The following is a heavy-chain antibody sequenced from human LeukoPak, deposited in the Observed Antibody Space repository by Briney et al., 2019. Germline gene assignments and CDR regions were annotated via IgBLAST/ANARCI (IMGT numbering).Heavy chain of an antibody. CDR2: TYYRSKWYN. D-gene: IGHD2-21*01. V-gene: IGHV6-1*01. CDR3: CHSLSGRTGAFDI. Sequence: SQTLSLTCAISGDSVSSNSAAWNWIRQSPSRGLEWLGRTYYRSKWYNDYAVSVNSRITINPDTSKNQFSLQLDSVTPEDTAVYYCCHSLSGRTGAFDIWGRGTVVTVSS. CDR1: GDSVSSNSAA. J-gene: IGHJ3*02.